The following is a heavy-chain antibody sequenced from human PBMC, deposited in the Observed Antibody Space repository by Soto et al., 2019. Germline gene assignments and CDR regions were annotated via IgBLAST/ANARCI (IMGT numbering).Heavy chain of an antibody. J-gene: IGHJ4*02. Sequence: QLQLRESGPGLVQPSETLSLTCLVSGGSINNSTYYWGWMRQPPGKGLEWIGSIYYSGATYYNPSLRSRITISTDRSKNHFSLTLTSVTAADTAIYYCAPVGIGTTTVDYWGQGTLVTVSS. V-gene: IGHV4-39*02. D-gene: IGHD4-17*01. CDR2: IYYSGAT. CDR1: GGSINNSTYY. CDR3: APVGIGTTTVDY.